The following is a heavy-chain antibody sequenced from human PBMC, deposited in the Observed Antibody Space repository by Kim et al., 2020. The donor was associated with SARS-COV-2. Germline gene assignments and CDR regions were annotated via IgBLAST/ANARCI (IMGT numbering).Heavy chain of an antibody. CDR2: IYYSGST. CDR3: ARHRRERRLEFDY. J-gene: IGHJ4*02. CDR1: GGSISSYY. Sequence: SETLSLTCTVSGGSISSYYWSWIRQPPGKGLEWIGYIYYSGSTNYNPSLKSRVTISVDTSKNQFSLKLSSVTAADTAVYYCARHRRERRLEFDYWGQGTLVTVSS. D-gene: IGHD1-26*01. V-gene: IGHV4-59*08.